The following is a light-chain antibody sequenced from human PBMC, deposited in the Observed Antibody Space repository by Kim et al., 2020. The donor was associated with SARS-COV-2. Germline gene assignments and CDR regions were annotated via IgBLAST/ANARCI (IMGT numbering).Light chain of an antibody. CDR3: QAWDSSTHNYV. V-gene: IGLV3-1*01. CDR1: NLVDQY. CDR2: KDN. Sequence: PEQTARLTYSGYNLVDQYVSWYHQKPGQSPVVVIYKDNQRPSGIPERFSGSNSGNTATLTISGTQAMDEADYYCQAWDSSTHNYVFGAGTKVTVL. J-gene: IGLJ1*01.